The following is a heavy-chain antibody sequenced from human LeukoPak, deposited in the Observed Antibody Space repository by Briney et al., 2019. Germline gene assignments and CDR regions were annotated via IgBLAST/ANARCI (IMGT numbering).Heavy chain of an antibody. Sequence: PGRSLRLSCAASGFTFSSYVMHWVRQAPGQGLEWVAVISYDGSNEQYADSVKGRLTISRDNSKNTLYLQLNSLRTEDTAVYYCAREDSWAYSDVLIGPLPFWGQGTLVTVSS. J-gene: IGHJ4*02. CDR2: ISYDGSNE. V-gene: IGHV3-30*04. CDR3: AREDSWAYSDVLIGPLPF. D-gene: IGHD3-9*01. CDR1: GFTFSSYV.